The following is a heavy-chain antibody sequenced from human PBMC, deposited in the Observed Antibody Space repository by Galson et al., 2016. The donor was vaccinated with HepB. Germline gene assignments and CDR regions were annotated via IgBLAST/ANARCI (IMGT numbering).Heavy chain of an antibody. CDR3: ARVRSGWSSYYFDY. CDR2: IYHSGST. CDR1: GGSISSSNW. J-gene: IGHJ4*02. D-gene: IGHD6-19*01. Sequence: SGGSISSSNWWSWVRQPPGKRLEWIGEIYHSGSTNYNPSLKSRVTISVDKSKNHFSLKLKSVTAADTAVYYCARVRSGWSSYYFDYWGQGTLVTVSS. V-gene: IGHV4-4*02.